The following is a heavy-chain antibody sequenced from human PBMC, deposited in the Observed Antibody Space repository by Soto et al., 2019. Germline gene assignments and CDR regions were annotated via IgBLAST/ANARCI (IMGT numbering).Heavy chain of an antibody. J-gene: IGHJ4*02. CDR1: GFTFSRVW. D-gene: IGHD1-1*01. V-gene: IGHV3-74*01. CDR2: INSDGSRT. Sequence: EVQLVESGGGLVRPGGSLRLSCAASGFTFSRVWMHWVRQVPGKGLVWVSHINSDGSRTTYADSVKGRFSTSRDNAKNTLYLEMNSLRDEDTAVYYCSDLENHGKWGQGTLVTVSS. CDR3: SDLENHGK.